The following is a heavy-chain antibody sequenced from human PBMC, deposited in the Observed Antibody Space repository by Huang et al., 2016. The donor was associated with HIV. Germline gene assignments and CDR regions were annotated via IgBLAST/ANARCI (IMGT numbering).Heavy chain of an antibody. CDR3: ARDLGTYSSGWYFFDS. CDR1: GASISSYY. J-gene: IGHJ4*02. CDR2: IYTSGST. D-gene: IGHD6-19*01. Sequence: QVQLQESGPGLVRPSETLSLTCTVSGASISSYYWSWLRQPAGKGLEWIGRIYTSGSTNYNSSLKSRGTMSLDTSKNQFSRRLTSVTAADTAVYYCARDLGTYSSGWYFFDSWGQGTLVTVSS. V-gene: IGHV4-4*07.